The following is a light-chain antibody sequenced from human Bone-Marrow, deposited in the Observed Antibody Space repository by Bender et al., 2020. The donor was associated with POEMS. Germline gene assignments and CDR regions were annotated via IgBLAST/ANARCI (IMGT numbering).Light chain of an antibody. V-gene: IGLV2-14*03. Sequence: QSALTQPASVSGSPGQSITISCTGTSSDVGAYNYVSWYQQHPGQAPKLMIYDVNSRPSGVSNRFSGSKSGNTASRTIPGLQDEDEADYYCSSYTRSTTLVLFGGGTRLTVL. CDR1: SSDVGAYNY. J-gene: IGLJ2*01. CDR2: DVN. CDR3: SSYTRSTTLVL.